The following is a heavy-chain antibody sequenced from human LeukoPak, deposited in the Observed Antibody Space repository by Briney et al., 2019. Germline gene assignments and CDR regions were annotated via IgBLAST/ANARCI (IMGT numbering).Heavy chain of an antibody. CDR2: IYASGYT. CDR1: GDSISIYY. CDR3: ARNHIVTGTYFDS. V-gene: IGHV4-4*07. Sequence: SETLSLTCTVSGDSISIYYWNWIRQPAGKGLEWIGRIYASGYTEYNPSLQTRVTMSVDTSKNEFSLKVDTVTAADIAVYFCARNHIVTGTYFDSWGQGILVTVSS. D-gene: IGHD3-10*01. J-gene: IGHJ4*02.